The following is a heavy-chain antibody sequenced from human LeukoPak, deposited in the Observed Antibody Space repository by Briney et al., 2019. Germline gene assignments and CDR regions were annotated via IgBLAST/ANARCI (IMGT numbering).Heavy chain of an antibody. CDR1: GFSFSSHG. CDR3: ARATGAYGPPFDF. V-gene: IGHV3-33*01. J-gene: IGHJ4*02. CDR2: IWYDGSNK. Sequence: GRSLIPSCAASGFSFSSHGMRWVRTAADKGQGWVAVIWYDGSNKYYADFVTGRFTISRDTSNNTLYLQMNSLRADDTAVYYCARATGAYGPPFDFWGQGTLVAVSS. D-gene: IGHD2-8*02.